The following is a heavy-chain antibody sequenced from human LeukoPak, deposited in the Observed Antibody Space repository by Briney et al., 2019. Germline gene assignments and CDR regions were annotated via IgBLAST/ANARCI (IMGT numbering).Heavy chain of an antibody. D-gene: IGHD3-22*01. V-gene: IGHV1-8*01. CDR2: MNPNSGNT. J-gene: IGHJ3*02. CDR3: TRGGTIYDTILEDPFDI. CDR1: GYTFSSYD. Sequence: ASVKVSCKASGYTFSSYDINWVRQAPGQGLEWVGWMNPNSGNTGYAQELQGRVAMTRDTSISTAYMELSSLISDDTAVYYCTRGGTIYDTILEDPFDIWGQGTMVTVSS.